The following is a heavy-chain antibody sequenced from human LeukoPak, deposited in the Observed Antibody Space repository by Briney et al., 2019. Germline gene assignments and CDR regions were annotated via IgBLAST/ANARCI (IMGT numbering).Heavy chain of an antibody. CDR1: GGSISGHY. CDR3: ARLLDNDSSGDPDTFDM. D-gene: IGHD3-22*01. Sequence: SETLSLTCAVSGGSISGHYWSWIRQPPGKGLEWIGYIYYSGKTYYGSSLRSRVTISVDTSNNHFSLKLTSVTAADTAVYYCARLLDNDSSGDPDTFDMWGQGTMVTVSS. CDR2: IYYSGKT. J-gene: IGHJ3*02. V-gene: IGHV4-59*11.